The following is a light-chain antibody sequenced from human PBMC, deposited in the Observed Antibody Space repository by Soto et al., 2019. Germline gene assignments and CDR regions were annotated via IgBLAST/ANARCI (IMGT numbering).Light chain of an antibody. CDR1: QSVSSN. CDR3: QQYASSPPFT. Sequence: EIMMTQSAATRSVSPGERATLSCRASQSVSSNLAWYQQKPGQAPRLLIYGASNRATGIPDRFSGSGSGTDFTLTITGLEPEDLAVYYCQQYASSPPFTFGQGTRLEIK. CDR2: GAS. V-gene: IGKV3-20*01. J-gene: IGKJ5*01.